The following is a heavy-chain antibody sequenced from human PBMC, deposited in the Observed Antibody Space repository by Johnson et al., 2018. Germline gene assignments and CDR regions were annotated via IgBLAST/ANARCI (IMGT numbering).Heavy chain of an antibody. J-gene: IGHJ3*01. Sequence: QVQLVQSGGGVVQPGRSLRLSCAASGFTFRNYAMHWVRQAPGKGLEWVKVLSYDGGKIYYADSVKGRFTISRDNSKDILYRQMYSLRPADTALYYCAKDASLRGYDSIDANDLWVQGTVVTVSS. V-gene: IGHV3-30*14. CDR2: LSYDGGKI. CDR1: GFTFRNYA. D-gene: IGHD5-12*01. CDR3: AKDASLRGYDSIDANDL.